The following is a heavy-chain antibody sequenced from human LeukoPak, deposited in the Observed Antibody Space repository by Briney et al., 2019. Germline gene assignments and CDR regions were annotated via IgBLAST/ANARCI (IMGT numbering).Heavy chain of an antibody. CDR1: GYTFTGYY. Sequence: ASVKVSCKASGYTFTGYYMHWVRQAPGQGLEWMGRINPNSGGTNYAQKFQGRVTMTRDTSISTAYMELSRLRSDDTAVYYCAGPSEGIAAAAYYYYYYMDVWGKGTTVTVSS. J-gene: IGHJ6*03. V-gene: IGHV1-2*06. CDR2: INPNSGGT. D-gene: IGHD6-13*01. CDR3: AGPSEGIAAAAYYYYYYMDV.